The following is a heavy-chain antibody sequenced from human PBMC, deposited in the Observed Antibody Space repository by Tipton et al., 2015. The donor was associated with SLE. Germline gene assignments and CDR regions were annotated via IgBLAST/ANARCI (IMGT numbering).Heavy chain of an antibody. CDR2: ISSRGSNI. CDR1: GFPFSSYD. J-gene: IGHJ2*01. CDR3: ARRYSADNWYFDL. Sequence: GSLRLSCAASGFPFSSYDMNWVRQAPGKGLGWVSYISSRGSNIYYADSVKGRFTLSRDNAKNALYLQMNSRRAEDTAVYYFARRYSADNWYFDLWGRGTLVTVSS. D-gene: IGHD5-12*01. V-gene: IGHV3-48*03.